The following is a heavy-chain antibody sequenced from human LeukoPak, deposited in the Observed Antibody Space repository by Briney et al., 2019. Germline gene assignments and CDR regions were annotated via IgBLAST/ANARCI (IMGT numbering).Heavy chain of an antibody. CDR1: GFNFDDYV. CDR2: ISSSSSTI. CDR3: ARDLGYYYGSGSSLLNGY. D-gene: IGHD3-10*01. Sequence: GGSLRLSCAASGFNFDDYVMTWVRQAPGKGLEWVSYISSSSSTIYYADSVKGRFTISRDNAKNSLYLQMNSLRAEDTAVYYCARDLGYYYGSGSSLLNGYWGQGTLVTVSS. V-gene: IGHV3-48*01. J-gene: IGHJ4*02.